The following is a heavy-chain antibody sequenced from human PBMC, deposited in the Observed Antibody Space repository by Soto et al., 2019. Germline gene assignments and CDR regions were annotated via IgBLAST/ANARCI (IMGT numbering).Heavy chain of an antibody. V-gene: IGHV4-59*01. CDR1: GGSINRYY. CDR2: ISYTGGT. Sequence: SETLSLTCTVSGGSINRYYWSWIRQPPGKGLEWIGYISYTGGTNYIPSLKSRVTISVDTSRNHFSLKLSSVTSADTAVYFCARGPFYDSGGQTFDYWGQGTLVTVSS. J-gene: IGHJ4*02. CDR3: ARGPFYDSGGQTFDY. D-gene: IGHD3-22*01.